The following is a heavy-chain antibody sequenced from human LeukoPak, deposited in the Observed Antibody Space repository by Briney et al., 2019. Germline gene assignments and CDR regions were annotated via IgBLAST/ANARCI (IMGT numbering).Heavy chain of an antibody. CDR2: IYTSGST. CDR3: ARDLGGYSSGSYYYIMDV. Sequence: KPSETLSLTCTVSGGSISSYYWSWIRQPAGKGLEWIGRIYTSGSTNYNPSLKSRVTMSVDTSKNQFSLKLSSVTAADTAVYYCARDLGGYSSGSYYYIMDVWGKGTTVTVSS. D-gene: IGHD5-18*01. V-gene: IGHV4-4*07. J-gene: IGHJ6*03. CDR1: GGSISSYY.